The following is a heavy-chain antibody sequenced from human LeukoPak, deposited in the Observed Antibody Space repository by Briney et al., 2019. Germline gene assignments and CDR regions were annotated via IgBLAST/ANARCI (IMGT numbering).Heavy chain of an antibody. CDR3: ARSGSTYYNGMDV. J-gene: IGHJ6*02. D-gene: IGHD3-10*01. Sequence: GRSLRLTCAASGFTFSSYGMHWVRQGPGKGLEWVTFIWYDGTDKNYADSVKGRFTISRDNSKNTLYLQMNSLRAEDTAVYYCARSGSTYYNGMDVWGQGTTVTVSS. V-gene: IGHV3-33*01. CDR1: GFTFSSYG. CDR2: IWYDGTDK.